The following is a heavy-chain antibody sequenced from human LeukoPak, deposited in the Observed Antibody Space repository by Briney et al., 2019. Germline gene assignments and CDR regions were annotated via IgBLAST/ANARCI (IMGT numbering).Heavy chain of an antibody. CDR3: AASSYCSSTSCYSLDY. D-gene: IGHD2-2*02. Sequence: SVKVSCKASGGTFSSYAISWVRQAPGQGLEWMGRIIPILGIANYAQKFQERVTITRDMSTSTAYMELSSLRSEDTAVYYCAASSYCSSTSCYSLDYWGQGTLVTVSS. CDR1: GGTFSSYA. J-gene: IGHJ4*02. V-gene: IGHV1-69*04. CDR2: IIPILGIA.